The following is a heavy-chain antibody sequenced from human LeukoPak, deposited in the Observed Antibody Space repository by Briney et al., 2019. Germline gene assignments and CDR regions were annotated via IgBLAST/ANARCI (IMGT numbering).Heavy chain of an antibody. D-gene: IGHD3-10*01. J-gene: IGHJ4*02. CDR3: ARGRHYYGSGSYYADQIVDY. Sequence: PSETLSLTCAVSGGSISSGGYSWSWIRQPPGKGLEWIGYIYHSGSTYYNPSLKSRVTISVDRSKTQFSLKLSSVTAADTAVYYCARGRHYYGSGSYYADQIVDYWGQGTLVTVSS. V-gene: IGHV4-30-2*01. CDR1: GGSISSGGYS. CDR2: IYHSGST.